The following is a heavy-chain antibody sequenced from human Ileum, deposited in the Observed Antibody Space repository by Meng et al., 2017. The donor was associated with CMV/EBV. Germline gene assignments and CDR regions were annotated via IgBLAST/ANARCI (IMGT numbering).Heavy chain of an antibody. CDR3: AREEGSHYGY. CDR1: GDSVSSNSAA. D-gene: IGHD1-26*01. J-gene: IGHJ4*02. CDR2: TYYRSKWYA. V-gene: IGHV6-1*01. Sequence: LRLSCAISGDSVSSNSAACNWIRQSPSRGLEWLGRTYYRSKWYAEYAVSLKSRITVNPDTSRNQFSLQLDSVTPEDTAVYYCAREEGSHYGYWGQGTLVTVSS.